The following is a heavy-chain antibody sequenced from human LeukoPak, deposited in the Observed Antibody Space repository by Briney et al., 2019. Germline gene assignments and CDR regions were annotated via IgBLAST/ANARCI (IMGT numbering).Heavy chain of an antibody. D-gene: IGHD3-16*01. CDR1: GFTLSSYS. CDR3: ATDRHWAFDD. J-gene: IGHJ4*02. CDR2: ITGSSSTI. V-gene: IGHV3-48*01. Sequence: PGGSLRLSCAASGFTLSSYSMNWVRQAPGKGLEWVSYITGSSSTISYADSVKGRFTISRDNARNSLYLQMNSLRAEDTAVYYCATDRHWAFDDWGQGTLVTVSS.